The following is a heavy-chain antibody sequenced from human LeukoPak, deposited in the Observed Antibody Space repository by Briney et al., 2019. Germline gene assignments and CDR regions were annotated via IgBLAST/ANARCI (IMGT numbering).Heavy chain of an antibody. D-gene: IGHD2-15*01. CDR1: GGSIRSHY. Sequence: SETLSLTCTVSGGSIRSHYWTWIRQSPVKGLEWIGDISNSGSTSYNPSLKSRVTISIDTSKNQFSLKLSSVTAADTAVYYCRRDALVGYFSYYYMDVWGKGTTVTVSS. V-gene: IGHV4-59*11. CDR3: RRDALVGYFSYYYMDV. J-gene: IGHJ6*03. CDR2: ISNSGST.